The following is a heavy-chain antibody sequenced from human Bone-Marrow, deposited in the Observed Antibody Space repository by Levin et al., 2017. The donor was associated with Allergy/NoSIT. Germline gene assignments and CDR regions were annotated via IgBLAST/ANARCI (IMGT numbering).Heavy chain of an antibody. D-gene: IGHD3-22*01. Sequence: SETLSLTCTVSGGSISSSSYYWGWIRQPPGKGLEWIGSIYYSGSTYYNPSLKSRVTISVDTSKNQFSLKLSSVTAADTAVYYCARGLLLWVYFDYWGQGTLVTVSS. CDR2: IYYSGST. CDR3: ARGLLLWVYFDY. J-gene: IGHJ4*02. CDR1: GGSISSSSYY. V-gene: IGHV4-39*01.